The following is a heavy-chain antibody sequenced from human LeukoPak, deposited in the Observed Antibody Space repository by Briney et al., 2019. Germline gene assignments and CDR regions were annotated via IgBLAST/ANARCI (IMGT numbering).Heavy chain of an antibody. CDR1: GDSISSGSFY. CDR3: ARLSLVVPAAMRAAFDI. V-gene: IGHV4-61*01. CDR2: IHYSGSS. D-gene: IGHD2-2*01. Sequence: SETLSLTCTVSGDSISSGSFYWSWIRQPPGKGLEWIGYIHYSGSSNYNPSLKSRVTISLDTSKNQFSLKLSSVTAADTAVYYCARLSLVVPAAMRAAFDIWGQGTMVTVSS. J-gene: IGHJ3*02.